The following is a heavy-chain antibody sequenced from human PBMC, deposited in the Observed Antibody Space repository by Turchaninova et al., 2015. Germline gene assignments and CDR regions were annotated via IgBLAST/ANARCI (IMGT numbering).Heavy chain of an antibody. CDR1: RN. Sequence: RNLNWGPQGPGQGLEWMGSITPYNGYTRYAQKFRDRVTITRDSSLRALYMELRSLKSEDTAIYYCARSSLDSDHLQFESWGQGTLVTVSS. CDR2: ITPYNGYT. V-gene: IGHV1-45*02. CDR3: ARSSLDSDHLQFES. J-gene: IGHJ4*02. D-gene: IGHD3/OR15-3a*01.